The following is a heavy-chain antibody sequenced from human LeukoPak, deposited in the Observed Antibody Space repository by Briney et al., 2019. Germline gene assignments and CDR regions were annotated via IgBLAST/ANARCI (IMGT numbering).Heavy chain of an antibody. D-gene: IGHD5-12*01. CDR1: RFTFSSYA. CDR3: ARDNRVATFSFDY. Sequence: GGSLRLSCAASRFTFSSYAMHWVRQAPGKGLEWVAVISYDGSNKYYADSVKGRFTISRDNSKNTLYLQMNSLRAEDTAVYFCARDNRVATFSFDYWGQGTLVTVSS. V-gene: IGHV3-30*04. J-gene: IGHJ4*02. CDR2: ISYDGSNK.